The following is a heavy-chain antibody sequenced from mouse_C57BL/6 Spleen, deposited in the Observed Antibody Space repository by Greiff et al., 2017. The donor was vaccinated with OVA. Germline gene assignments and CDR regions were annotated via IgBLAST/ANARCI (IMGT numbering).Heavy chain of an antibody. CDR2: IWWDDDQ. D-gene: IGHD1-1*01. CDR3: ARIGGIGSSPFDY. V-gene: IGHV8-8*01. J-gene: IGHJ2*01. CDR1: GFSLSTFGLG. Sequence: QVTLNESGPGILQPSQTLSLTCSFPGFSLSTFGLGVGWIRQPSGKGLEWLAHIWWDDDQYYNPALKSRLTLPKDSSKNQVFLKISNVDTADTATYYCARIGGIGSSPFDYWGQGTTLTVSS.